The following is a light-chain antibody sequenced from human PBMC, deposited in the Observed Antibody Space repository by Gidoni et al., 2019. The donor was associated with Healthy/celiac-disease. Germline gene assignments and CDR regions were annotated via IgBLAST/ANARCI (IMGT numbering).Light chain of an antibody. V-gene: IGLV2-11*01. CDR2: YVS. CDR1: SSDVGGYHY. CDR3: CSYAGSSTWV. J-gene: IGLJ2*01. Sequence: QSAMTQPRSVSGSPGQSATIPCTGPSSDVGGYHYVSWYQQHPGKAPKLMIYYVSKRPSGVPDRFSGSKSGNTASLTISGLQAEDEADYYCCSYAGSSTWVFGGGTKLTVL.